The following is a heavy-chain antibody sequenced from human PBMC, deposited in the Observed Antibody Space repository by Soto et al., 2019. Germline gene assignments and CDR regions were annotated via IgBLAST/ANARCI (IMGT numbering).Heavy chain of an antibody. CDR2: ISAYNGNT. J-gene: IGHJ4*02. CDR1: GYTFTSYG. D-gene: IGHD3-22*01. V-gene: IGHV1-18*01. CDR3: ARGNYYDSSGNYAYFGL. Sequence: ASVKVSCKASGYTFTSYGISWVRQAPGQGFEWMGWISAYNGNTNYAQKLQGRVTMTTDTSTSTAYMELRSLRSDDTAVYYCARGNYYDSSGNYAYFGLWGQGTLVTVSS.